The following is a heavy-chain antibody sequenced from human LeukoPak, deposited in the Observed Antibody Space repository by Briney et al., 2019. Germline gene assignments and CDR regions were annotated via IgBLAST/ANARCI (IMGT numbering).Heavy chain of an antibody. CDR3: ARDSDYYGSGSYSNYYYYGMTS. CDR2: IYYSGST. Sequence: SETLSLTCTVSGGSISSGGYYWSWIRQHPGKGLEWIGYIYYSGSTYYNPSLKSRVTISVDTSKNQFSLKLSSVTAADTAVYYCARDSDYYGSGSYSNYYYYGMTSGAKGPRSPSPQ. D-gene: IGHD3-10*01. CDR1: GGSISSGGYY. V-gene: IGHV4-31*03. J-gene: IGHJ6*04.